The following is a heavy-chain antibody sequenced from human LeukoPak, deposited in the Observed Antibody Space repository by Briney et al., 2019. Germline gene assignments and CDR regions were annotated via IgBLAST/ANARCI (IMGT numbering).Heavy chain of an antibody. CDR3: AKRGIAIRVILVGFHKEAYYFDS. D-gene: IGHD3-3*01. CDR1: GITLSNYG. J-gene: IGHJ4*02. CDR2: ISGSGGST. V-gene: IGHV3-23*01. Sequence: GGSLRLSCAVSGITLSNYGMSWVRQAPGKGLEWVAGISGSGGSTNYADSVKGRFTISRDNPKNTLFLQMKSLRAEDTAVYFCAKRGIAIRVILVGFHKEAYYFDSWGQGALVTVSS.